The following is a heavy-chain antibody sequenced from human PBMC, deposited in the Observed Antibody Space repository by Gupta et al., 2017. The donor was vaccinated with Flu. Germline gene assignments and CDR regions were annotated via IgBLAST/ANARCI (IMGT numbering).Heavy chain of an antibody. J-gene: IGHJ6*03. CDR2: INPASGGT. CDR3: ARGRVGDTFSGFYMDV. Sequence: APGQGLEWMGRINPASGGTKYAQKFLGRVTMTSDTSTRTAYMELSSLTSDDTAVYYCARGRVGDTFSGFYMDVWGKGTTVVVSS. V-gene: IGHV1-2*06. D-gene: IGHD1-26*01.